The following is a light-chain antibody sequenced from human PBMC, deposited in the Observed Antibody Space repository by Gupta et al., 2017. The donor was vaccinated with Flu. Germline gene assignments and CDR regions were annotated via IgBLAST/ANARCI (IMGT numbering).Light chain of an antibody. V-gene: IGKV3-11*01. CDR1: QSVSSY. J-gene: IGKJ3*01. CDR3: QQRSNWPLA. CDR2: DAS. Sequence: IVFTHSPATLSWSPGERATLSCRASQSVSSYLAWYQQKPGQAPRLLIYDASNRATGIPARFSGSGSGTDFTLTISSLEPEDFAVYYCQQRSNWPLAFGHGTKVDIK.